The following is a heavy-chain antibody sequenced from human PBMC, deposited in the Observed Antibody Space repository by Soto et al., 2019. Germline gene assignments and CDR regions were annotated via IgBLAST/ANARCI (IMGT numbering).Heavy chain of an antibody. CDR1: GGTFSSYA. CDR3: ARGIVVVVAANIIVRYFDY. D-gene: IGHD2-15*01. CDR2: IIPIFGTA. J-gene: IGHJ4*02. Sequence: ASVKVSCKASGGTFSSYAISWVRQAPGQGLEWMGGIIPIFGTANYAQKFQGRVTITADESTSTAYMELSSLRSEDTAVYYCARGIVVVVAANIIVRYFDYWGQGTLVTSPQ. V-gene: IGHV1-69*13.